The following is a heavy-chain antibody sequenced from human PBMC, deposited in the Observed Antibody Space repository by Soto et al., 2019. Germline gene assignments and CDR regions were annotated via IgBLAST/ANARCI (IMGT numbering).Heavy chain of an antibody. Sequence: GASVKVSCKASGYTFTSYDISWVRQAPGQGLEWMGGIIPIFGTANYAQKFQGRVTITADESTSTAYMELSSLRSEDTAVYYCARVLVYSRSSVEGIDYWGQGTLVTVSS. J-gene: IGHJ4*02. V-gene: IGHV1-69*13. CDR1: GYTFTSYD. D-gene: IGHD6-6*01. CDR2: IIPIFGTA. CDR3: ARVLVYSRSSVEGIDY.